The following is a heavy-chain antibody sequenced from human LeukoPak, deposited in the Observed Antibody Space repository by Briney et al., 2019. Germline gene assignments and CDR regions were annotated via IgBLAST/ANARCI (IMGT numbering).Heavy chain of an antibody. CDR1: DGSFSGYY. Sequence: SETLSLTCAVYDGSFSGYYWTWIRQPPGKGLEWIGEIIDTGSTKYNSSLKSRVTISVDTSKNQFSLSLDSVTAADTAVYYCARGPMLNDYGDYAFDYWGQGTLVTVSS. CDR2: IIDTGST. D-gene: IGHD4-17*01. J-gene: IGHJ4*02. CDR3: ARGPMLNDYGDYAFDY. V-gene: IGHV4-34*01.